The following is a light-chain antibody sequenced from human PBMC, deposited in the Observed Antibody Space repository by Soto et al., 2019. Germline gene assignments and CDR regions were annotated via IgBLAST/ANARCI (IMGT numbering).Light chain of an antibody. Sequence: DVQMTLSPSSLSASVGDRVTITCRASQSISRFLNWYQQQPVKAPKLISVVSSLQSGVPSRFSAGGSGTEFTLTISSLQPEDFAVYYCQQSYSTLETFGQGTKVDIK. V-gene: IGKV1-39*01. J-gene: IGKJ1*01. CDR1: QSISRF. CDR2: VVS. CDR3: QQSYSTLET.